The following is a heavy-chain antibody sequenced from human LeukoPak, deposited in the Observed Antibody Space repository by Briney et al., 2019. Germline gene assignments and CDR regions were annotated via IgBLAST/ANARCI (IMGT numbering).Heavy chain of an antibody. CDR3: ARRVGSAFDI. J-gene: IGHJ3*02. D-gene: IGHD1-26*01. Sequence: GGSLRLSCAASGFTFSSYSMNWVRQAPGKGLEWVSYISSSSGTKHYADSVKGRFTISRDNTKNSLYVQMNSLRAEDTAVYYCARRVGSAFDIWGHGTLVTVSS. CDR2: ISSSSGTK. V-gene: IGHV3-48*04. CDR1: GFTFSSYS.